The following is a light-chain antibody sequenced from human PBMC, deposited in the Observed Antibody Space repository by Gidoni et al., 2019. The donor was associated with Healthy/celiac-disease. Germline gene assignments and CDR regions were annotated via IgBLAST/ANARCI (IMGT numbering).Light chain of an antibody. Sequence: DIQMTQSPSSLSASVGDRVTITCRASQSISSYLNWYQQKPGKAPKLLIYSPSSLQSGVPSRFSGSWSWTDFTLTINRLQPEDFATYYFQQSYSTPRTFGQGTKLEIK. J-gene: IGKJ2*01. CDR1: QSISSY. V-gene: IGKV1-39*01. CDR2: SPS. CDR3: QQSYSTPRT.